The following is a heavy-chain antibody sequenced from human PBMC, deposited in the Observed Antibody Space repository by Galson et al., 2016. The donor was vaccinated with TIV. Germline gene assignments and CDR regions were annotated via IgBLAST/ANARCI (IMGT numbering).Heavy chain of an antibody. CDR2: IYTSGST. CDR3: ARDSAGYSGWFLDL. J-gene: IGHJ2*01. D-gene: IGHD6-13*01. V-gene: IGHV4-4*07. CDR1: GGSISNNY. Sequence: TLSLTCTVSGGSISNNYWAWIRQPPGKGLEWIGRIYTSGSTNYSPSLKSRVTMSIDASKSQFSLRLSSVTAADTAVYYCARDSAGYSGWFLDLWGRGTLVTVSS.